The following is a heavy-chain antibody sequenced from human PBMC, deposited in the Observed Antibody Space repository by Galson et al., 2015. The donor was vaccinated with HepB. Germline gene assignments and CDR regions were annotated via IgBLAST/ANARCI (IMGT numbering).Heavy chain of an antibody. D-gene: IGHD5-24*01. CDR2: ISGYDVNM. Sequence: SVKVSCKASGYTFSRFSISWLRQAPGQGLEWMGWISGYDVNMRYAQKFQGRLTMTTDTSTSTAHLDLRSLRSDDSAVYYCARGGLATIGGPTFDYWGQGTLVTVSS. J-gene: IGHJ4*02. CDR3: ARGGLATIGGPTFDY. CDR1: GYTFSRFS. V-gene: IGHV1-18*01.